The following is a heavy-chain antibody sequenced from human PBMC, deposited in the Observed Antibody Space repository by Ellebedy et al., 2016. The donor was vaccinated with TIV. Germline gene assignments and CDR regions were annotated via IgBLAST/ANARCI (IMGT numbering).Heavy chain of an antibody. CDR3: AGGTY. J-gene: IGHJ4*02. CDR2: IRNDGNNA. V-gene: IGHV3-33*01. Sequence: PGGSLRLSCAASGFTFSSYGMHWVRQAPGKGLEWVAAIRNDGNNAYYADSAKGRFTVSRDNSKNTLYLQMNSLRAEDTAVYYCAGGTYWGQGTLVTVSS. CDR1: GFTFSSYG.